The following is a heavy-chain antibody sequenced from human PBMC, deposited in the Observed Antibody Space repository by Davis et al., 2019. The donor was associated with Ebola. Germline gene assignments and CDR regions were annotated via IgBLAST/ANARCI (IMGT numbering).Heavy chain of an antibody. J-gene: IGHJ4*02. CDR3: AIWRMVDGPGWY. V-gene: IGHV3-23*01. D-gene: IGHD2-15*01. CDR1: GFTFSSYS. CDR2: IRGSGGST. Sequence: GESLKISCAASGFTFSSYSMNWVRQAPGKGLEWVSAIRGSGGSTYYAYSVKGRFTISRDNSKNTLYLQMNSLRAEDTAVYYCAIWRMVDGPGWYWGQGTLVTVSS.